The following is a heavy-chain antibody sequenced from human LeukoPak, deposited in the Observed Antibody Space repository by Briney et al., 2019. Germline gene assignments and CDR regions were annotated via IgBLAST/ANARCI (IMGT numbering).Heavy chain of an antibody. Sequence: GGSLRLSCAASGFTFSSYAMSWVRQAPGKGLEWVSAISGSGGSTYYADSVKGRFTISRDKSKNTLYLQMNSLRAEDTAVYYCAKFFSPGSGWFDYWGQGTLVTVSS. CDR3: AKFFSPGSGWFDY. CDR2: ISGSGGST. CDR1: GFTFSSYA. V-gene: IGHV3-23*01. D-gene: IGHD6-19*01. J-gene: IGHJ4*02.